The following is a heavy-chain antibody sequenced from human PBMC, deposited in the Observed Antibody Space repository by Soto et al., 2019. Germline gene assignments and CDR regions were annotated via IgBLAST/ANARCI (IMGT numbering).Heavy chain of an antibody. V-gene: IGHV4-4*07. CDR2: IYTTGST. J-gene: IGHJ4*02. CDR1: GDSISDYY. CDR3: ARGTLSRYFDWLPKFDY. D-gene: IGHD3-9*01. Sequence: PSETLSLTCTVSGDSISDYYWSWIRQPAGKGLEWIGRIYTTGSTDYNPSLKSRVTISVDTSKNQFSLKLSSVTAADTAVYYCARGTLSRYFDWLPKFDYWGQGTLVTVSS.